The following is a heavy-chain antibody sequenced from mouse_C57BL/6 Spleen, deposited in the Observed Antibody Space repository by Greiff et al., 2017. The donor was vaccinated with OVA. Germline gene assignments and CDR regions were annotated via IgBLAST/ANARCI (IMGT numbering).Heavy chain of an antibody. Sequence: EVQLQQSGAELVRPGASVKLSCTASGFNIKDDYMHWVKQRPEQGLEWIGWIDPENGDTEYASKFQGKATITADTSSNTAYLQLSSLTSEDTAVYYCTRGTGTVWYFDVWGTGTTVTVSS. V-gene: IGHV14-4*01. CDR3: TRGTGTVWYFDV. CDR1: GFNIKDDY. J-gene: IGHJ1*03. D-gene: IGHD4-1*01. CDR2: IDPENGDT.